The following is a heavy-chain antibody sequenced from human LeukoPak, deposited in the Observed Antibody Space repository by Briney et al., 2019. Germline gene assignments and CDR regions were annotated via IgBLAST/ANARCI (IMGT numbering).Heavy chain of an antibody. CDR3: ARDRFPHQTTIVVVMAY. V-gene: IGHV3-48*01. CDR1: GFTFSSYS. J-gene: IGHJ4*02. D-gene: IGHD3-22*01. CDR2: ISSSSSTI. Sequence: GGSLRLSCAASGFTFSSYSMNWVRQAPGKGLEWVSYISSSSSTIYYADSVKGRFTISRDNAKNSLYLQMNSLRAEDTAVYYCARDRFPHQTTIVVVMAYWGQGTLVTVSS.